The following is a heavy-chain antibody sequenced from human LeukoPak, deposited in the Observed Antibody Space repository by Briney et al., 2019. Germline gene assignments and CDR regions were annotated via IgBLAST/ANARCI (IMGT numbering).Heavy chain of an antibody. CDR3: ARRVYSSGWFDY. J-gene: IGHJ4*02. Sequence: SETLSLTCTVSGGSISSSSYYWGWIRQPPGKGLEWIGSIYYSGSTYYNPSLKSRVTISVDTSKNQFSLKLSSVTAADTAVYYCARRVYSSGWFDYRGQGTLVTVSS. CDR2: IYYSGST. D-gene: IGHD6-19*01. CDR1: GGSISSSSYY. V-gene: IGHV4-39*01.